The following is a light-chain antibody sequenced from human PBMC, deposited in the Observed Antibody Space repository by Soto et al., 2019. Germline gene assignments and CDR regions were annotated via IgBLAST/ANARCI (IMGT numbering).Light chain of an antibody. CDR1: QSVSSTY. CDR3: QLYGSSPLFT. J-gene: IGKJ3*01. CDR2: GAS. Sequence: EIVLTQSPDTLSLSPGERATLSCRASQSVSSTYLAWFQQKPGQTPRLLTSGASSRATGIPERFSGSGSGTDFTLTISRLEPEDFAVYWCQLYGSSPLFTFGPGTKVDIK. V-gene: IGKV3-20*01.